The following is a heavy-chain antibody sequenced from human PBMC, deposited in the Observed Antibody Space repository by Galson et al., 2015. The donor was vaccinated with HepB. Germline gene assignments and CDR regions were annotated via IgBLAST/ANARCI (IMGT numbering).Heavy chain of an antibody. CDR3: CRERPDTQYFDY. D-gene: IGHD2-2*01. CDR2: ISPRDSDT. J-gene: IGHJ4*02. V-gene: IGHV1-46*03. Sequence: SCKASGYSFTTHYMHWARQAPGQGLEWMGRISPRDSDTKKAQKFKGRVTMTRDTSTSTVYMQLSGLISGDTAVYYCCRERPDTQYFDYWGQGSLVTVSS. CDR1: GYSFTTHY.